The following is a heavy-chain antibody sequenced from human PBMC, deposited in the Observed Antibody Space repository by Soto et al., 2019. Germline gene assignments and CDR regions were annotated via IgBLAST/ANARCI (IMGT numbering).Heavy chain of an antibody. CDR2: IYYSGST. V-gene: IGHV4-31*03. CDR3: ARGPPGSYYFDY. CDR1: GGSISSGGYY. J-gene: IGHJ4*02. D-gene: IGHD3-10*01. Sequence: SETLSLTCTVSGGSISSGGYYWSWIRQHPGKGLEWIGYIYYSGSTYYNPSLKSRVTISVDTSKNQFSLKLSSVTAADTAVYYCARGPPGSYYFDYWGQGTLVTVSS.